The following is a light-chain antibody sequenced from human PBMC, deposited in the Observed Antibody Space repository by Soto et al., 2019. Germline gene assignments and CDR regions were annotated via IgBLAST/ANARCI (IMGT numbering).Light chain of an antibody. CDR2: DAS. Sequence: DIQMTQSPSTLSASVGDRVTITCRASQSISNWLAWYQQKPGKAPELLIYDASSLESGVPSRFSGSGSGTEFTLTISSLQPDDFATYYCQQYNSYSYTFGQGTKVDIK. CDR1: QSISNW. V-gene: IGKV1-5*01. CDR3: QQYNSYSYT. J-gene: IGKJ2*01.